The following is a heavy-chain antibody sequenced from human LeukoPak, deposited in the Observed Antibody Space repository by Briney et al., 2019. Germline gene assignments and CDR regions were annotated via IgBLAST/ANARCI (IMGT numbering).Heavy chain of an antibody. J-gene: IGHJ3*02. Sequence: GGSLRLSCAASGFTFSSYAMSWVHQAPGKGLEWVSAVSDSGETTYYADSVKGRFTISRDSSKNTLYLQMNSLRAEDTAIYFCAKDRRTISAFDMWGQGTMVTVSS. CDR2: VSDSGETT. CDR1: GFTFSSYA. D-gene: IGHD3-3*01. V-gene: IGHV3-23*01. CDR3: AKDRRTISAFDM.